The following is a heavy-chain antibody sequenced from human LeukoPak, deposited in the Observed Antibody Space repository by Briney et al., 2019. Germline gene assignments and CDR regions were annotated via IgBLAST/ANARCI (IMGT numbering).Heavy chain of an antibody. CDR3: AKARGLIGGAFDI. Sequence: GGSLRLSCAASGFTFSSYAMSWVRQAPGKGLEWVSAISGSGGSTYYADSVKGRFTISRDNSKNTLYLQMNSLRIEDTALYHCAKARGLIGGAFDIWGQGTMVTVSS. CDR1: GFTFSSYA. V-gene: IGHV3-23*01. D-gene: IGHD3-22*01. CDR2: ISGSGGST. J-gene: IGHJ3*02.